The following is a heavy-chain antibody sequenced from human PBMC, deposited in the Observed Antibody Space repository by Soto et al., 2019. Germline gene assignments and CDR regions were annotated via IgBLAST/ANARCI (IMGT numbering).Heavy chain of an antibody. CDR3: ASWYYVFWSGYSGPLYSYGMDV. V-gene: IGHV4-61*01. D-gene: IGHD3-3*01. J-gene: IGHJ6*02. Sequence: SETLSLTCSVSGTSVRSNNYYWSWIRQPPGKGLEWLGHVHYSGSTNYNPSLKSRLTMSVDTSKNQFSLKLSSVTAADAAVYYCASWYYVFWSGYSGPLYSYGMDVWGPGTTVTVSS. CDR1: GTSVRSNNYY. CDR2: VHYSGST.